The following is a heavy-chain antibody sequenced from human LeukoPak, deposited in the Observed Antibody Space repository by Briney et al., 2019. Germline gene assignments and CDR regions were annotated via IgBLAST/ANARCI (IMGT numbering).Heavy chain of an antibody. J-gene: IGHJ4*02. V-gene: IGHV4-4*07. CDR2: IYSSGGT. CDR1: SGSITSYY. CDR3: ARARGRLLLVDY. D-gene: IGHD2-15*01. Sequence: PSETLSLTCTVSSGSITSYYWNWIRQPAGKGLEWIGRIYSSGGTDYNPSLKSRVTMSVDTSKNQFSLNLSSVTAADSAVYYCARARGRLLLVDYWGQGTLVTVSS.